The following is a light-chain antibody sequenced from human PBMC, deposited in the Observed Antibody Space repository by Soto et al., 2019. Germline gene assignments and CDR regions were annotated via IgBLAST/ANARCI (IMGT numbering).Light chain of an antibody. J-gene: IGKJ1*01. V-gene: IGKV3D-15*01. Sequence: EIVLTQSPGTLSLSPGERATLSCRASQSVNSRLAWYQHKPGQAPRLPISGASSRATGIPDRFSGSGSATDFTLTISRLESEDFAIYYCQQYNNWPRTFGRGTKGDIK. CDR1: QSVNSR. CDR2: GAS. CDR3: QQYNNWPRT.